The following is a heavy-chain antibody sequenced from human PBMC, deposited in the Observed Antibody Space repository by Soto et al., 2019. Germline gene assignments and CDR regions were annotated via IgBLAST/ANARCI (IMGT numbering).Heavy chain of an antibody. D-gene: IGHD1-26*01. CDR1: GGTFSSYA. CDR2: ITPIFGTA. V-gene: IGHV1-69*12. Sequence: QVQLVQSGAEVKKPGSSVKVSCKASGGTFSSYAISWVRQAPGQGLEWMGGITPIFGTANYAQKFQGRVTITADESTSTAYMELSSLRSEDTAVYYCARGGGAVGATRPYYFDYWGQGTLVTVSS. CDR3: ARGGGAVGATRPYYFDY. J-gene: IGHJ4*02.